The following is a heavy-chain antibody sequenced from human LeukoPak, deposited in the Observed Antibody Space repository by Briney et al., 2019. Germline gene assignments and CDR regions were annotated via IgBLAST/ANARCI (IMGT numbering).Heavy chain of an antibody. D-gene: IGHD6-19*01. J-gene: IGHJ4*02. CDR1: GYSFTNDW. CDR3: ARLIAVAGTEVDY. V-gene: IGHV5-51*01. Sequence: GESLKISCKGSGYSFTNDWIGWVRQMPGKGLEWMGIIYPGDSDTRYSPSFQGQVTISADKSISTTYLQWSSLRASDTAMYYCARLIAVAGTEVDYWGQGTLVTVSS. CDR2: IYPGDSDT.